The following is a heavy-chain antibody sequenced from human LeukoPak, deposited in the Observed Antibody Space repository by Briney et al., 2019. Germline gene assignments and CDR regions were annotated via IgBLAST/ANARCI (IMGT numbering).Heavy chain of an antibody. J-gene: IGHJ4*02. CDR2: ISSSSSYI. V-gene: IGHV3-21*01. CDR1: GFTFSSYS. D-gene: IGHD1-26*01. CDR3: ARGLIVGATSYFDY. Sequence: GGSLRLSCAASGFTFSSYSMNWVRQAPGKGLEWVSSISSSSSYIYYADSVKGRFTISRDNAKNSLYLQMNSLRAEDTAVYYCARGLIVGATSYFDYWGQGTLVTVSS.